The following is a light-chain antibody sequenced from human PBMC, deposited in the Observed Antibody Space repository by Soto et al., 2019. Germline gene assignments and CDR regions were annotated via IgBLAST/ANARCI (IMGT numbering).Light chain of an antibody. J-gene: IGKJ4*01. CDR2: AAS. CDR3: QQSYTTPLT. V-gene: IGKV1-39*01. CDR1: QGITTH. Sequence: DIPMTQSPSSLSASVGDRVTIACRASQGITTHINWFQQKAGKAPNLLISAASSLQSGVPSRFSGSGSGRDFTLTITSLQPEHSATYYCQQSYTTPLTFGGGTKVEI.